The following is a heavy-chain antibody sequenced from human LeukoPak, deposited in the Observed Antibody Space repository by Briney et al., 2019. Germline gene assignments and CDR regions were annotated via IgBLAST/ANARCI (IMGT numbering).Heavy chain of an antibody. D-gene: IGHD6-13*01. CDR3: TREGGFSSSWFNYYYMDV. V-gene: IGHV3-49*04. CDR2: IRSKAYGGTT. CDR1: GFTFGDYA. J-gene: IGHJ6*03. Sequence: GGSLRLSCTASGFTFGDYAMSWVRQAPGKGLEWVGFIRSKAYGGTTEYAASVKGRFSISRDDSKSIAYLQMNSLKTEDTALYYCTREGGFSSSWFNYYYMDVWGKGTTVTISS.